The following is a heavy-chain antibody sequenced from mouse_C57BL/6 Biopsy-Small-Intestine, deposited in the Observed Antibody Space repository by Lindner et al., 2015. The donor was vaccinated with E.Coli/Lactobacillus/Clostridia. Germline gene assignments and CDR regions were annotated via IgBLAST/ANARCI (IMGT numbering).Heavy chain of an antibody. CDR3: AKEELGGFLYYFDY. CDR1: GYAFSSSW. V-gene: IGHV1-82*01. J-gene: IGHJ2*01. Sequence: VQLQESGPELVKPGASVKISCKASGYAFSSSWMNWVKQRPGKGLEWIGRIYPGDGDTNYNGKFKGKATLTADKSSSTAYMQLSSLTSEDSAVYFCAKEELGGFLYYFDYWGQGTTLTVSS. D-gene: IGHD4-1*01. CDR2: IYPGDGDT.